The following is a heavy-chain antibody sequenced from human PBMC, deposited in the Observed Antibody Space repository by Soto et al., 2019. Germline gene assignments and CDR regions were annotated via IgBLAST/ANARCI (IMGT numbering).Heavy chain of an antibody. D-gene: IGHD6-19*01. CDR2: ISWNGGII. Sequence: DVQLVESGGGLVQPGRSLRLSCAASGFTYDDHGMHWVRQAPGKGLEWVSGISWNGGIIGYVDSVKGRCTISRDNAKKSLYLQMSSLRVEDTALYYCAKDMSSGWPKYFDYWGQGTLVTVSS. V-gene: IGHV3-9*01. CDR3: AKDMSSGWPKYFDY. CDR1: GFTYDDHG. J-gene: IGHJ4*02.